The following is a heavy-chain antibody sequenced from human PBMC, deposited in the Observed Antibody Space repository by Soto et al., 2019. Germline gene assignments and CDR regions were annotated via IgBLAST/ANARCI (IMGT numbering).Heavy chain of an antibody. CDR2: IKGSGGKT. CDR3: ARTLYGDNVDY. Sequence: ASVKVSCKTSGYTFTSYAMHWVRQAPGQGLEWMGIIKGSGGKTTYAQRFLGRVTMTRNTSISTAYMELSSLRSEDTAVYYCARTLYGDNVDYWGQGTLVTVSS. D-gene: IGHD4-17*01. CDR1: GYTFTSYA. V-gene: IGHV1-46*01. J-gene: IGHJ4*02.